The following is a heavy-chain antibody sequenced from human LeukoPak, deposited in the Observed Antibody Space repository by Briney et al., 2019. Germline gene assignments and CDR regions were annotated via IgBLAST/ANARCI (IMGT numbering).Heavy chain of an antibody. CDR1: GFTFSSYS. D-gene: IGHD5-12*01. Sequence: GGSLRLSCAASGFTFSSYSMNWVRQAPGKGLVWVSRIHSDGSSIDYADSVKGRFTISRDNSKNTLYLQMNSLRAEDTAVYYCAKDSGYDPVAWGQGTLVTVSS. J-gene: IGHJ5*02. CDR2: IHSDGSSI. V-gene: IGHV3-74*01. CDR3: AKDSGYDPVA.